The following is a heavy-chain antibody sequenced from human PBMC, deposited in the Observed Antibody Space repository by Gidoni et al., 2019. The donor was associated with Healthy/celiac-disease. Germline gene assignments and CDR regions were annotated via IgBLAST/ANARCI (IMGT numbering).Heavy chain of an antibody. CDR3: AKDVDIVATTHFDY. CDR2: ISWNSGSI. V-gene: IGHV3-9*01. Sequence: EVQLVESGGGLVQPGRSLRLSCAASGFTFDDYAMHWVRQAPGKGLEWVSGISWNSGSIGYADSVKGRFTISRDNAKNSLYLQMNSLRAEDTALYYCAKDVDIVATTHFDYWGQGTLVTVSS. J-gene: IGHJ4*02. CDR1: GFTFDDYA. D-gene: IGHD5-12*01.